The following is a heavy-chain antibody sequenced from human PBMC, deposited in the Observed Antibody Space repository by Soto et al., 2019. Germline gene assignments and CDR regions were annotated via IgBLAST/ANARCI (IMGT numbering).Heavy chain of an antibody. CDR3: AHGARNTYYDSLTGYNYYYYGLDG. CDR2: IIPILGIA. Sequence: SVKVSCKASGGTFSSYTISWVRQAPGQGLEWMGRIIPILGIANYAQKFQGRVTITADKSTSTAYMELSSLRSEDTAVYYCAHGARNTYYDSLTGYNYYYYGLDGSGQGTTVTVSS. J-gene: IGHJ6*02. D-gene: IGHD3-9*01. CDR1: GGTFSSYT. V-gene: IGHV1-69*02.